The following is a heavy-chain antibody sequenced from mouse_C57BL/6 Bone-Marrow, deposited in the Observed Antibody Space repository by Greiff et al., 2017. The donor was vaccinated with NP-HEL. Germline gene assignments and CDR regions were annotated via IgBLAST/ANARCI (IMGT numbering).Heavy chain of an antibody. D-gene: IGHD1-1*01. CDR2: ISSGGSYT. J-gene: IGHJ2*01. Sequence: EVQRVESGGDLVKPGGSLKLSCAASGFTFSSYGMSWVRQTPDKRLEWVATISSGGSYTYYPDSVKGRFTISRDNAKNTLYLQMSSLKSEDTAMYYCARQAVMDTTVVAGDYWGQGTTLTVSS. V-gene: IGHV5-6*01. CDR3: ARQAVMDTTVVAGDY. CDR1: GFTFSSYG.